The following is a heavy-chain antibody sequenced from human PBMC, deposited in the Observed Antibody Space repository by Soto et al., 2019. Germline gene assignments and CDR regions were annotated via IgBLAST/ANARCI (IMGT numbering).Heavy chain of an antibody. D-gene: IGHD3-22*01. J-gene: IGHJ3*01. Sequence: GGSLRLSCAASGLSFSRYGIHWVRQAPGKGLEWVAVISYDESTTFYADSVKGRFTISRDNSKNTLFLQMNSLRPEDTAVYYCSKAMIGSYDSDAFDVWGQGTMVTVSS. CDR3: SKAMIGSYDSDAFDV. CDR1: GLSFSRYG. CDR2: ISYDESTT. V-gene: IGHV3-30*18.